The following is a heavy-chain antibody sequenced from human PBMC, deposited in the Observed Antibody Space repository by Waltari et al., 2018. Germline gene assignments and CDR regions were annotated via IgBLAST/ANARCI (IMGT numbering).Heavy chain of an antibody. V-gene: IGHV3-74*01. J-gene: IGHJ6*02. Sequence: EVQLVESGGGLVQPGGSVRISCAASGFSFSTYWMNWARQAPGEGLVWVSRIKSDGSTTAYADSVKGRFTTSRDNAKNTLYLQMNSLRADDTAVYYCVRSAFLDVWGQGTTVTVSS. D-gene: IGHD3-16*01. CDR3: VRSAFLDV. CDR2: IKSDGSTT. CDR1: GFSFSTYW.